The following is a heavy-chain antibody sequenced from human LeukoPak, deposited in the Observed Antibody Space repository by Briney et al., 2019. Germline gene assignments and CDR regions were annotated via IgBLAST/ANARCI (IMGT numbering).Heavy chain of an antibody. CDR2: IYYSGST. V-gene: IGHV4-61*01. Sequence: SETLSLTCTVSGGSISINTYYWSWIRQPPGKGLEWIGQIYYSGSTYYNPSLKSRVTISLDTSKSQYSLKLTSVTAADTAVYYCAREFHPWGQGTLVSVSS. CDR3: AREFHP. J-gene: IGHJ5*02. CDR1: GGSISINTYY.